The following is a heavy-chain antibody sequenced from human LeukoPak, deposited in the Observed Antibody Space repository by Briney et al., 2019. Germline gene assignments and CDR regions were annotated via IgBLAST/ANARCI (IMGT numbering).Heavy chain of an antibody. CDR3: AGHHPRNTVDF. D-gene: IGHD2/OR15-2a*01. Sequence: SETLSLTCTVSGGSISTYYWNWIRQPPGKGLEWIAYISDIGSINYNPSLKSRVTISLETSRNQFSLKLSSVTAADTAVYYCAGHHPRNTVDFWGQGTLVTVSS. V-gene: IGHV4-59*08. J-gene: IGHJ4*02. CDR2: ISDIGSI. CDR1: GGSISTYY.